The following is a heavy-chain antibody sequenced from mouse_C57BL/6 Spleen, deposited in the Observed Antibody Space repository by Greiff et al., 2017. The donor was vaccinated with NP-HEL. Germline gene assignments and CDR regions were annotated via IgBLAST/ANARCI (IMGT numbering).Heavy chain of an antibody. CDR3: ARGYYSGY. Sequence: ESGPGLVKPSQSLSLTCSVTGYSITSGYYWNWIRQFPGNKLEWMGYISYDGSNNYNPSLKNRISITRDTSKNQFFLKLNSVTTEDTATYYCARGYYSGYWGQGTTLTVSS. CDR2: ISYDGSN. CDR1: GYSITSGYY. D-gene: IGHD2-12*01. J-gene: IGHJ2*01. V-gene: IGHV3-6*01.